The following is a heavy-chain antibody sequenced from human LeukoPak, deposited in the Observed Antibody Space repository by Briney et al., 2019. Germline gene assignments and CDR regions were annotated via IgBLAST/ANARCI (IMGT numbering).Heavy chain of an antibody. CDR1: GGSFSGYY. CDR2: INHSGST. CDR3: ARGWLQPYYYYMDV. D-gene: IGHD5-24*01. J-gene: IGHJ6*03. V-gene: IGHV4-34*01. Sequence: SETLSLTCAVYGGSFSGYYWSWIRQPPGKGLEWTGEINHSGSTNYNPSLNSRVTISVDTSKNQFSLKLSSVTAADTAVYYCARGWLQPYYYYMDVWGKGTTVTVSS.